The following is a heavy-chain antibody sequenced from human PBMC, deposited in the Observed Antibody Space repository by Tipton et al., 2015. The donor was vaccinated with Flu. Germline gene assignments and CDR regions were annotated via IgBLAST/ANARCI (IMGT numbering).Heavy chain of an antibody. V-gene: IGHV4-30-2*01. CDR1: GDSITSSSFY. J-gene: IGHJ4*02. Sequence: TLSLTCTVSGDSITSSSFYWGWIRQPPGKGLEWIGSISHTGTYYKPSLRTRAAISADRSKNQFSLELTSVTAADTAVYYCTRESPPDYWGQGILVTVSS. CDR2: ISHTGT. CDR3: TRESPPDY.